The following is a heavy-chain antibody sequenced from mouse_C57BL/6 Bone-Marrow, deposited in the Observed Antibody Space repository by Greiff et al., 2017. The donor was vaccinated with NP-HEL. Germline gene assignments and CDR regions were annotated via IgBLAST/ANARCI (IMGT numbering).Heavy chain of an antibody. D-gene: IGHD2-5*01. V-gene: IGHV1-81*01. CDR1: GYTFTSYG. J-gene: IGHJ4*01. CDR3: ARDSNSPYYYAMDF. Sequence: VQLQESGAELVRPGASVKLSCKASGYTFTSYGICWVQQRPGQGLEWIGAIYPRSGNTYYNEKFKGKATLTADKSSSTAYMELRSLKSEDTAVYFCARDSNSPYYYAMDFWDQGTAVIVS. CDR2: IYPRSGNT.